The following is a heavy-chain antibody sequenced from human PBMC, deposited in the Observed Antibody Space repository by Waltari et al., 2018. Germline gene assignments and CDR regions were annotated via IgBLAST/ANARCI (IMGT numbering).Heavy chain of an antibody. V-gene: IGHV5-51*03. CDR3: ARRGADGGNSGDYYYYGMDV. CDR1: GYSFTSYW. D-gene: IGHD2-21*02. Sequence: EVQLVQSGAEVKKPGESLKISCKGSGYSFTSYWIGWVRQMPGKGLEWMGIIYPGDSDTRDSPSFQGQVTISADKSISTAYLQWSSLKASDTAMYYCARRGADGGNSGDYYYYGMDVWGQGTTVTVSS. J-gene: IGHJ6*02. CDR2: IYPGDSDT.